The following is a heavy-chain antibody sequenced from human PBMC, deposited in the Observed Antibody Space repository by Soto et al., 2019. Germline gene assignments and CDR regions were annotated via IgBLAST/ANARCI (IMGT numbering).Heavy chain of an antibody. CDR2: ISSSSSTI. J-gene: IGHJ4*02. CDR3: VRGYPYYFDY. CDR1: GFTFSSYS. D-gene: IGHD5-18*01. Sequence: PEGSLRLSCAASGFTFSSYSMNWVRQAPGKGLEWVSYISSSSSTIYYADSVKGRFTISRDNAKNSLYLQMNSLRDEDTAVYYCVRGYPYYFDYWGQGTLVTVSS. V-gene: IGHV3-48*02.